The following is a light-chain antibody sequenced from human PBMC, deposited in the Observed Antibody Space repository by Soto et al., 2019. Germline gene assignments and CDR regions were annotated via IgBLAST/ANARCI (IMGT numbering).Light chain of an antibody. CDR3: QSYDSSLSGYV. V-gene: IGLV1-40*01. Sequence: QSVLTQPPSVSEAPGQRVTISCTGSSSNIGAGYEAHWYQQVPGTAPKLLIYENNNRPPGVPDRFSGPKSGTSASLAITGLQAADEAEYYCQSYDSSLSGYVFGTGTKLTVL. CDR2: ENN. J-gene: IGLJ1*01. CDR1: SSNIGAGYE.